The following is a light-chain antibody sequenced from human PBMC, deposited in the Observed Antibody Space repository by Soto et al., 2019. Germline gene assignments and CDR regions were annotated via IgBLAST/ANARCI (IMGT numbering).Light chain of an antibody. CDR1: SGHSRYA. V-gene: IGLV4-69*01. Sequence: QAVLTQLPSASASLGASVKLTCTLSSGHSRYAIAWHQQQPEKGPRYLMKVTSDGSHIKGDGIPDRFSGSSSGAERYLTNSSLQSEDEADYYSQSWGTGLVVFGGGTKLNVL. CDR2: VTSDGSH. CDR3: QSWGTGLVV. J-gene: IGLJ2*01.